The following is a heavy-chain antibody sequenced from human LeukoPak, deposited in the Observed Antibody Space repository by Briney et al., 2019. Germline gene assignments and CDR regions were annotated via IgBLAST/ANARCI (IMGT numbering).Heavy chain of an antibody. CDR3: ARDKMVFRRYYYGMDV. D-gene: IGHD2-8*01. CDR1: GFTFSSYA. J-gene: IGHJ6*02. Sequence: GGSLRLSCAASGFTFSSYAMHWVRQAPGKGLEWVAVISYDGSNKYYADSVKGRFTIPRDNSKNTLYLQMNSLRAEDTAVYYCARDKMVFRRYYYGMDVWGQGTTVTVSS. CDR2: ISYDGSNK. V-gene: IGHV3-30-3*01.